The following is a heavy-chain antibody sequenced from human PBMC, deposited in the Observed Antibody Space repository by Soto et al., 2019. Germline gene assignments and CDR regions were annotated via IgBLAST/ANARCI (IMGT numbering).Heavy chain of an antibody. D-gene: IGHD3-10*01. CDR2: ISITSSYI. V-gene: IGHV3-21*01. CDR3: ARDRNLTAVWFGELSPLD. CDR1: GFTFSSYS. Sequence: GGSLRLSCAASGFTFSSYSMNWVRQAPGKGLEWVSSISITSSYIYYADSVKGRFTISRDNAKNSLYLQMNSLRAEDTAVYYCARDRNLTAVWFGELSPLDWGQGTLVTVSS. J-gene: IGHJ4*02.